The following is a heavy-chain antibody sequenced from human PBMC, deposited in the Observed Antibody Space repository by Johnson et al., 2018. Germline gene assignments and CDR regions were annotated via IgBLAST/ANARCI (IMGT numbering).Heavy chain of an antibody. J-gene: IGHJ3*02. Sequence: VQLLESGGGVVQPGRSLRLSCAASGFTFSDYGMHWVRQAPGKGLEWVAFISYDGNDKYSADSVKGRFTISRDNAKNSLYLQMNSLRAEDTALYSCTRRTGRESFDICGQGTMVTVAS. CDR1: GFTFSDYG. D-gene: IGHD2-8*02. V-gene: IGHV3-30*03. CDR2: ISYDGNDK. CDR3: TRRTGRESFDI.